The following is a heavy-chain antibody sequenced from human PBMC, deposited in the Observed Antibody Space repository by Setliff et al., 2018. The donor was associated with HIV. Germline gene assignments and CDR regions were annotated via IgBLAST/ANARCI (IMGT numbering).Heavy chain of an antibody. CDR1: GYTFINYA. Sequence: GASVKVSCKASGYTFINYAMNWVRQAPGQGLEWMGWINTNTGSPTYAQAFTGRFVFSVDTSVTTAYLQISSLKAEDTAVYYCARALYGDYGGDINWFDPWGQGTLVTSP. CDR3: ARALYGDYGGDINWFDP. CDR2: INTNTGSP. J-gene: IGHJ5*02. D-gene: IGHD4-17*01. V-gene: IGHV7-4-1*02.